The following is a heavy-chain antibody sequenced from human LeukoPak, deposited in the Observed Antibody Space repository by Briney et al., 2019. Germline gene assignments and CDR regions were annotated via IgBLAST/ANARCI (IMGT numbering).Heavy chain of an antibody. D-gene: IGHD2/OR15-2a*01. V-gene: IGHV3-7*01. Sequence: PGGSLRLSCVVSGFSISEYWMSWIRQAPGRGLEWVANIKEDGSVKNYVDSVKGRFTISSDSAKNTVYVRMNSLRVEDTAVYYCSRDFLGYWGQGTLVTVSS. CDR2: IKEDGSVK. CDR3: SRDFLGY. J-gene: IGHJ4*02. CDR1: GFSISEYW.